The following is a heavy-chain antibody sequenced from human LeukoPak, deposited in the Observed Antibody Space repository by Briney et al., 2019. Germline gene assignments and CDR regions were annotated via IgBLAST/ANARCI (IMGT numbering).Heavy chain of an antibody. Sequence: GGSLRLSCVASGLTVSTYWMTWVRQAPGKGLEWVANLNEDGTEKHYVESVQGRFTISRDNTENSVYLQMNSLRVEDTAVYFCAGGEGWTEEDWGQGTQVTVSS. J-gene: IGHJ4*02. CDR1: GLTVSTYW. CDR3: AGGEGWTEED. V-gene: IGHV3-7*03. D-gene: IGHD3/OR15-3a*01. CDR2: LNEDGTEK.